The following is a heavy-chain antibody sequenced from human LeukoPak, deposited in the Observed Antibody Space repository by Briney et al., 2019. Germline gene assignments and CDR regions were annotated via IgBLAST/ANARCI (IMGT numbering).Heavy chain of an antibody. D-gene: IGHD2-2*01. J-gene: IGHJ5*02. CDR3: ARRLHGIVVVPADP. CDR1: GYSISSGYY. V-gene: IGHV4-38-2*01. Sequence: NSSETLPLTCAVSGYSISSGYYWGWIRQPPGKGLEWIGSIYHSGSTYYNPSLKSRVTISVDTSKNQFSLKLSSVTAADTAVYYCARRLHGIVVVPADPWGQGTLVTVSS. CDR2: IYHSGST.